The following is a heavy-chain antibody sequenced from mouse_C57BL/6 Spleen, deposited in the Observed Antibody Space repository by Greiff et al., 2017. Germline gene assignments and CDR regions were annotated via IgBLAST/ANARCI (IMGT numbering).Heavy chain of an antibody. CDR1: GYTFTSYW. J-gene: IGHJ4*01. CDR3: ARWTDGYYAMDY. Sequence: VQLQQPGAELVRPGSSVKLSCKASGYTFTSYWMHWVKQRPIQGLEWIGNIDPSDSETHYNQKFKDKATLTVEKSSSTAYMQLSSLTSEDSAVYYCARWTDGYYAMDYWGQGTSVTVSS. D-gene: IGHD2-3*01. V-gene: IGHV1-52*01. CDR2: IDPSDSET.